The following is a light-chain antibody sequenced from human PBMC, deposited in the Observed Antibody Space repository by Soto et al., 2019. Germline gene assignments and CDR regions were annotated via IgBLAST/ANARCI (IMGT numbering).Light chain of an antibody. Sequence: IVLTQSPGTLSLSPGERATLFYRASQTVTSIYLAWYQQKPGQTPRLLIYGASSRATGIPDRFSGSGSGTDFTLTINRLEPEDFAVYYCQQYGTSPWTFGQGTKVEIK. V-gene: IGKV3-20*01. CDR2: GAS. CDR1: QTVTSIY. J-gene: IGKJ1*01. CDR3: QQYGTSPWT.